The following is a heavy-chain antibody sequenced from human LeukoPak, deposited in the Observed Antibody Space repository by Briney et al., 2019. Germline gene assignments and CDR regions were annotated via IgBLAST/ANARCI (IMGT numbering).Heavy chain of an antibody. V-gene: IGHV1-18*01. J-gene: IGHJ5*02. Sequence: ASVKVSCKASGYTFTGYGISWVRQAPGQGLEWMGWISAYNGNTNYAQKLQGRVTMTTDTSTSTAYMELRSLRPDDTAVYYCAGFDYYGSGNWFDPWGQGTLVTVSS. D-gene: IGHD3-10*01. CDR3: AGFDYYGSGNWFDP. CDR1: GYTFTGYG. CDR2: ISAYNGNT.